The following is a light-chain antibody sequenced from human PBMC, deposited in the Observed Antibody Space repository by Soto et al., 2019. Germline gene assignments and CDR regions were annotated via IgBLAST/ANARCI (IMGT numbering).Light chain of an antibody. V-gene: IGKV1-5*01. J-gene: IGKJ2*01. CDR1: QSITYW. CDR2: DVF. CDR3: QQYHSLSFT. Sequence: DIQMTQSPSSLSASVGDRVTITCRASQSITYWLAWYQQKPGRAPKLLIFDVFNLQSGVPSRFSGSGSGTEFTLTISSLQPDDSATYYCQQYHSLSFTFGQGTKLEIK.